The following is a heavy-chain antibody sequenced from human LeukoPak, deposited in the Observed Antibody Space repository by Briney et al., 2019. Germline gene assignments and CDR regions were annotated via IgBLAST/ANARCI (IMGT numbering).Heavy chain of an antibody. Sequence: PSETLSLTCTVSGGSISSSSYYWGWIRQPPGKGLEWIGSIYYSGSTYYNPSLKSRVTISVDTSKNQFSLKLSSVTAADTAVYYCARHAVAARPPDYWGQGTLVTVSS. CDR3: ARHAVAARPPDY. CDR2: IYYSGST. V-gene: IGHV4-39*01. CDR1: GGSISSSSYY. J-gene: IGHJ4*02. D-gene: IGHD6-6*01.